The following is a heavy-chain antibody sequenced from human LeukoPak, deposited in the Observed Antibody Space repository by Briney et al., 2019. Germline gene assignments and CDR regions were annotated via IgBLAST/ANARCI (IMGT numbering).Heavy chain of an antibody. CDR2: IDWDDDK. CDR1: VFSLSTSGMC. Sequence: SGPALVKPTQTLTLTCTFSVFSLSTSGMCVSWIRQPPGKALEWLARIDWDDDKYYSTSLKTRLTISKDASKNQVVLTMTNMDPVDTATYYCARTVTSYSSGWYCDYWGQGTLVTVSS. V-gene: IGHV2-70*11. D-gene: IGHD6-19*01. CDR3: ARTVTSYSSGWYCDY. J-gene: IGHJ4*02.